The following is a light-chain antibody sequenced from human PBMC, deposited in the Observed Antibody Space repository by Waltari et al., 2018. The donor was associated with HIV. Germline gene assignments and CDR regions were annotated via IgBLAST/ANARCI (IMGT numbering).Light chain of an antibody. CDR1: RGDIGTYDF. Sequence: QSALAQPASVSGSPGQSITISCTGSRGDIGTYDFVSWYQQHPGKAPKLLIYEVIQRPSGVLFLFSGSKSGYTASLTISGLQAEDEATYCCCKYTSFMFGGGTKVIVL. CDR2: EVI. J-gene: IGLJ3*02. V-gene: IGLV2-23*02. CDR3: CKYTSFM.